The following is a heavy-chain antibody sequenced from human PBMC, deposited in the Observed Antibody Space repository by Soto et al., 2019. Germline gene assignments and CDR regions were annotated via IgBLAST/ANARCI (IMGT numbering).Heavy chain of an antibody. J-gene: IGHJ6*03. CDR2: INHSGST. CDR1: GGSFSGYY. CDR3: ARGSRNGSGSYYNPTNYYYYYYMDV. V-gene: IGHV4-34*01. D-gene: IGHD3-10*01. Sequence: SETLSLTCAVYGGSFSGYYWSWIRQPPGKGLEWIGEINHSGSTNYNPSLKSRVTISVDTSKNQFSLKLSSVTAADTAVYYCARGSRNGSGSYYNPTNYYYYYYMDVWGKGTTVTVSS.